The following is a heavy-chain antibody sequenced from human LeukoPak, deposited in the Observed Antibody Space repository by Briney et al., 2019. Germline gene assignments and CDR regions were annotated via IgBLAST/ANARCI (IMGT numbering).Heavy chain of an antibody. CDR3: ARESTGQLVPGPNFDY. CDR1: GGSISSGSYY. CDR2: IYTSGST. J-gene: IGHJ4*02. Sequence: SQTPSLTCTVSGGSISSGSYYWSWIRQPAGKGLEWIGRIYTSGSTNYNPSLKSRVTISVDTSKNQFSLKLSSVTAADTAVYYCARESTGQLVPGPNFDYWGQGTLVTVSS. V-gene: IGHV4-61*02. D-gene: IGHD6-6*01.